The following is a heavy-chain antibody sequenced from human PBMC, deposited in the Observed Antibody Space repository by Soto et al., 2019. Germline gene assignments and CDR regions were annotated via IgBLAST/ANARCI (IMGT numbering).Heavy chain of an antibody. CDR1: GDSVSSDSYY. D-gene: IGHD3-3*01. Sequence: QLQLQESGPGLVKPSETLSLTCTVSGDSVSSDSYYWSWIRQPPGKRLEWIGYISHSGSTSYNPSLQSRVSMSIDTSKNQFFLELSSVTAADTAIYYCVREGGVLRLSNWLDPWGQGTLVTVSA. J-gene: IGHJ5*02. CDR3: VREGGVLRLSNWLDP. V-gene: IGHV4-61*01. CDR2: ISHSGST.